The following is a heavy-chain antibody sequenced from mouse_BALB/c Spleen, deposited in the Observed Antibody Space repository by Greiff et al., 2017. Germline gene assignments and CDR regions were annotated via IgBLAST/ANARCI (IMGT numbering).Heavy chain of an antibody. CDR1: GFDFSRYW. Sequence: VQLQQSGGGLVQPGGSLKISCAASGFDFSRYWMSWVRQAPGKGLEWIGEINPDSSTINYTPSLKDKFIISRDNAKNTLYLQMSKVRSEDTALYYCARREDYYGSSNSLDYWGQGTTVTVSS. D-gene: IGHD1-1*01. CDR2: INPDSSTI. V-gene: IGHV4-1*02. J-gene: IGHJ4*01. CDR3: ARREDYYGSSNSLDY.